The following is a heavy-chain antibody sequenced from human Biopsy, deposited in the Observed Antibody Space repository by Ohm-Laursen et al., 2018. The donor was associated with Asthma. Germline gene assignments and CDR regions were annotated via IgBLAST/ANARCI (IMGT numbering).Heavy chain of an antibody. D-gene: IGHD2-8*01. V-gene: IGHV4-34*01. CDR3: ASGPQWSGLDV. CDR1: RGSFRGYV. CDR2: IPHGGAT. Sequence: GTLSLTCPYRGSFRGYVWTWIRQPPGKGLEWIGEIPHGGATTFNPSLKSRVTISIDPSKSQLSLRLTSMTAADTAVYYCASGPQWSGLDVWGQGTTVTVSS. J-gene: IGHJ6*02.